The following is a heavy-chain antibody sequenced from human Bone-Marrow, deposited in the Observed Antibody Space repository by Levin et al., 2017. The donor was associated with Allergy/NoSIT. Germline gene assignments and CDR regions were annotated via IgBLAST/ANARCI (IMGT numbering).Heavy chain of an antibody. D-gene: IGHD3-22*01. CDR2: IFYSGNT. CDR1: GGSISGYY. CDR3: AVDPANYDSRDNLIPVVFDY. V-gene: IGHV4-59*12. J-gene: IGHJ4*02. Sequence: PSETLSLTCTVSGGSISGYYWSWIRQSPGEGLEWIGYIFYSGNTFYNPSLKSRVTLSVDTSNNQFSLTLNSVTAADTAVYYCAVDPANYDSRDNLIPVVFDYWGQGALVTVSS.